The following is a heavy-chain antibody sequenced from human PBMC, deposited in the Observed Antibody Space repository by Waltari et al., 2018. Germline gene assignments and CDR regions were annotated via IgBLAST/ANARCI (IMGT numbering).Heavy chain of an antibody. CDR2: IYPGDSDT. CDR1: GYSFTSYW. J-gene: IGHJ5*02. D-gene: IGHD3-10*01. CDR3: ARAYYYGSGSYFSVWFDP. V-gene: IGHV5-51*01. Sequence: VQLVQSGAEVKKPGSSVKISCKGSGYSFTSYWIGWVRQMPGKGLEWMGIIYPGDSDTRYSPSFQGQVTISADKSISTAYLQWSSLKASDTAMYYCARAYYYGSGSYFSVWFDPWGQGTLVTVSS.